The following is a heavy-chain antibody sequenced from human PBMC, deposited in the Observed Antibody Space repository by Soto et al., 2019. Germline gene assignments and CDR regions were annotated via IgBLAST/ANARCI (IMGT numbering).Heavy chain of an antibody. D-gene: IGHD5-12*01. CDR3: ARDPRQPRYSGRGGGLDP. CDR1: GYSFITYG. CDR2: ISADAGET. V-gene: IGHV1-18*01. J-gene: IGHJ5*02. Sequence: QVQLVQSGTEVKKPGASVKVSCKASGYSFITYGISWVRQAPGQGLEWMGWISADAGETNYAQKFQDRVTMTTDTYTPAAYLEVRSLRSDDTAGYYFARDPRQPRYSGRGGGLDPWGQGTLVTVSS.